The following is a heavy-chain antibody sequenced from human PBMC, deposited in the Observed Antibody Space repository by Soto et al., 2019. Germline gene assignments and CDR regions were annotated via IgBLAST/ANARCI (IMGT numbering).Heavy chain of an antibody. V-gene: IGHV1-69*13. J-gene: IGHJ4*02. D-gene: IGHD4-17*01. CDR1: GGTFSTFG. CDR2: IIPFFGTA. CDR3: AKSAPMDAGDKYYYDF. Sequence: SEKVSCKASGGTFSTFGISWVRQAPGQGLEWMGGIIPFFGTARYSQKFEDRITITADESTNTVYMDLRSLTSEDTAIYYCAKSAPMDAGDKYYYDFWGQGALVTVSS.